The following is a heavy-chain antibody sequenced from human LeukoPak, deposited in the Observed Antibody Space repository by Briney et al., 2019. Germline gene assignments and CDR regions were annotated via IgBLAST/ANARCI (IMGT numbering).Heavy chain of an antibody. CDR1: GFTFSSYA. Sequence: GSLRLSCAASGFTFSSYAMSWVRQAPGKGLEWVSAISGSGGSTYYADSVKGRFTISRDNSKNTLYLQMNSLRAEDTAVYYCARDWALAVAGTFSHYYYMDVWGKGTTVTVSS. CDR3: ARDWALAVAGTFSHYYYMDV. V-gene: IGHV3-23*01. CDR2: ISGSGGST. J-gene: IGHJ6*03. D-gene: IGHD6-19*01.